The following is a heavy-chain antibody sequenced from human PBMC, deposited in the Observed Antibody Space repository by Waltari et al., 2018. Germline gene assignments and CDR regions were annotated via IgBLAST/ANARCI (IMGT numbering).Heavy chain of an antibody. CDR1: GFTFRNYG. CDR2: ISSDGNFK. D-gene: IGHD3-10*02. J-gene: IGHJ4*02. Sequence: QVQLVESGGGVVQPGKSLRVSCEDSGFTFRNYGFHWVRQAPGKELDWVAVISSDGNFKYHADSVKGRFTISRDNSRNTLYLQMDSLTIEDTGVYFCAKEKRNVGVDYWGQGILVTVSS. V-gene: IGHV3-30*18. CDR3: AKEKRNVGVDY.